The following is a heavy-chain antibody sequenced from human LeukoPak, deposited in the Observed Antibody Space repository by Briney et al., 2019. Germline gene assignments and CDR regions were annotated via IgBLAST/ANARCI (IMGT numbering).Heavy chain of an antibody. V-gene: IGHV1-69*05. J-gene: IGHJ3*02. D-gene: IGHD4-23*01. CDR2: IIPIFGTA. CDR3: ARLRVVTLDAFDI. CDR1: GGTFSSYA. Sequence: SVKVSCKASGGTFSSYAISWVRQAPGQGLEWMGGIIPIFGTANYAQRFQGRVTITTDESTSTAYMELSSLRAEDTAVYYCARLRVVTLDAFDIWGQGTMVTVSS.